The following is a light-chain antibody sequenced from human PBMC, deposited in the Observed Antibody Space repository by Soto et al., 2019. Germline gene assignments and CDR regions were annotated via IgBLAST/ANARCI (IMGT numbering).Light chain of an antibody. V-gene: IGLV2-14*01. J-gene: IGLJ2*01. CDR1: SSDVGGYNY. CDR3: SSHTSSSTIVV. Sequence: QSALTQPASVSGSPGQSITISCTGTSSDVGGYNYVSWYQQHPGKAPKLMIYEVSNRPSGVSNRFSCSKSGNTASLTISGLQAEDEDDYYCSSHTSSSTIVVFVGGTKLTVL. CDR2: EVS.